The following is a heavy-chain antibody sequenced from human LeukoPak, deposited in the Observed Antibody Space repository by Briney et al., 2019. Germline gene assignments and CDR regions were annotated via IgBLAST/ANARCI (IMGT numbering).Heavy chain of an antibody. Sequence: GTSVKVSCKASGFTFTSSAVQRVRQARGQRLEWIGWIVVGSGNTNYAQKFQERVTITRDMSTSTAYMELSSLRSEDTAVYYCAAVRYYDILTGYTWGQGTLVTVSS. V-gene: IGHV1-58*01. CDR1: GFTFTSSA. D-gene: IGHD3-9*01. CDR3: AAVRYYDILTGYT. J-gene: IGHJ5*02. CDR2: IVVGSGNT.